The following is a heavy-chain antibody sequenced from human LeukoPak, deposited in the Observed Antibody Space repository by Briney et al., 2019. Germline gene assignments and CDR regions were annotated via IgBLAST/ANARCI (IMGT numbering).Heavy chain of an antibody. J-gene: IGHJ6*03. CDR3: ARESSGTYYNPLGYIDD. D-gene: IGHD3-10*01. V-gene: IGHV4-4*07. Sequence: SETLSLTCTVSGGSISIYYWNWIRQPAGKGLEWIGRIFTSGITNYNPSLKSRVTMSVDTSKNQFSLNLSSVTAADTAVYYCARESSGTYYNPLGYIDDWGKGTTVTVSS. CDR1: GGSISIYY. CDR2: IFTSGIT.